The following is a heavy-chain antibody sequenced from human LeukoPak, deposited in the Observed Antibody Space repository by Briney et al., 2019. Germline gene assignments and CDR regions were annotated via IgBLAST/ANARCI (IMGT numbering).Heavy chain of an antibody. CDR3: ARGYYGSGSFFDY. D-gene: IGHD3-10*01. J-gene: IGHJ4*02. CDR1: GDSISSSNCY. CDR2: IYFSGCT. V-gene: IGHV4-39*01. Sequence: SETLSLTCTVSGDSISSSNCYWGWICQPPGKGLEWIGSIYFSGCTYYNASLKSRVTISVDTSKNQFSLKLSSVTAADTAVYYCARGYYGSGSFFDYWGQGTLVTVSS.